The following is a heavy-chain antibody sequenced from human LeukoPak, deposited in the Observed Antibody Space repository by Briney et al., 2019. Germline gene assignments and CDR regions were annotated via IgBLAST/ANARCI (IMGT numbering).Heavy chain of an antibody. CDR3: ARVIVVVPAALEAFDP. Sequence: SETLSLTCTVSGGSISSGDYYWSWIRQPPGKGLEWIGYICYSGSTYYNPSLKSRVTISVDTSKNQFSLKLSSVTAADTAVYYCARVIVVVPAALEAFDPWGQGTLVTVSS. CDR2: ICYSGST. J-gene: IGHJ5*02. CDR1: GGSISSGDYY. D-gene: IGHD2-2*01. V-gene: IGHV4-30-4*08.